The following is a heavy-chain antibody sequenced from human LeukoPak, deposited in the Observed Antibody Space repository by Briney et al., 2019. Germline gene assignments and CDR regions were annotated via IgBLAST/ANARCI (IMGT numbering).Heavy chain of an antibody. V-gene: IGHV3-7*05. J-gene: IGHJ4*02. CDR2: INKDGSET. CDR1: GLAFSSHW. Sequence: PGGSLRLSCAASGLAFSSHWMSWVRQAPGKGLEWVANINKDGSETRYLDSVRGRFTISRDNAKDSVCLQMNSLRAEDTAVYYCARDPASPVPFDYWGQGTLVTVSS. CDR3: ARDPASPVPFDY.